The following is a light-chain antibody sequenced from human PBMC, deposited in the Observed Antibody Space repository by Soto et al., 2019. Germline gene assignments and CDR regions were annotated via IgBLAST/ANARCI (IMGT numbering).Light chain of an antibody. V-gene: IGKV1-5*01. Sequence: DIQMTQSPSTLSASAGDTVTVTCRASQSVSGWLAWYQQKPGEAPKLLIYDASALPRRVPSRFRGRGSGTKFTLTIASLQPDDFATYYCQQYETFSGTFGPGTKVDSK. CDR2: DAS. CDR3: QQYETFSGT. CDR1: QSVSGW. J-gene: IGKJ1*01.